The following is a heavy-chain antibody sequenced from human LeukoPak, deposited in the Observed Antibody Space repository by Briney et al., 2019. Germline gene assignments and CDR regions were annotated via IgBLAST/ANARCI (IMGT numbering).Heavy chain of an antibody. CDR1: GFTFSDYA. J-gene: IGHJ6*03. CDR2: SSGRGDKT. Sequence: GGSLRLSCAASGFTFSDYAMSWVRQAPGGGLEWVSASSGRGDKTFHADSVKGRFTTSRDNSKNTLSLQMSSLRVEDSSVYFCAKDTSAWWYHRAYMNVWGTGTTVTVSS. V-gene: IGHV3-23*01. D-gene: IGHD2-15*01. CDR3: AKDTSAWWYHRAYMNV.